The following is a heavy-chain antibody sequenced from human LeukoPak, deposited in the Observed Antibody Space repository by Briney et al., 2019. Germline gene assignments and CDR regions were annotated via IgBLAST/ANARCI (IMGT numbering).Heavy chain of an antibody. J-gene: IGHJ4*01. CDR3: ATQPPNYDSIGYYFFGH. CDR2: IYPRDSDT. CDR1: GYTFTTSW. D-gene: IGHD3-22*01. Sequence: GESLKISCKGSGYTFTTSWIGWVRQMPGKGLEWMGIIYPRDSDTKYSPSFQGQAVISVDKSINTAYLQWSSLKASDTATYYCATQPPNYDSIGYYFFGHWGQGTLVTVSP. V-gene: IGHV5-51*01.